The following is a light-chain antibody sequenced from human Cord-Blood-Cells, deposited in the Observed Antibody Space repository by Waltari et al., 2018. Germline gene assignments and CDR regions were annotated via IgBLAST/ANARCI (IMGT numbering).Light chain of an antibody. CDR3: CSYAGSSTVV. CDR1: SLRSYY. J-gene: IGLJ2*01. CDR2: GKN. Sequence: SSELTQDPAVSVALGQTVRITCQGDSLRSYYASWYQQKPGQAPVLVIYGKNNRPSGVSNRFSGSKSGNTASLTISGLQAEDEADYYCCSYAGSSTVVFGGGTKLTVL. V-gene: IGLV3-19*01.